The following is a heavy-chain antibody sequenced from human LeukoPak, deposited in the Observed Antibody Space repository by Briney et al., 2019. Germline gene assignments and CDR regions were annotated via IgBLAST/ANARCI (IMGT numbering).Heavy chain of an antibody. Sequence: PGGSLRLSCAASGFTLSSYAMSWVRQAPGKGLEWVSAISGSGGSTYYADSVKGRFTISRDNSKNTLYLQMDSLSAEDTAVYYCANCGRGTSCYAGLDYWGQGTLVTVSS. CDR3: ANCGRGTSCYAGLDY. CDR2: ISGSGGST. CDR1: GFTLSSYA. V-gene: IGHV3-23*01. J-gene: IGHJ4*02. D-gene: IGHD2-2*01.